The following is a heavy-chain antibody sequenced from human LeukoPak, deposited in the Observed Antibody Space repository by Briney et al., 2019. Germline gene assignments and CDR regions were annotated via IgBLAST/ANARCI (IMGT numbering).Heavy chain of an antibody. CDR3: AKNEYQLLLYAFDI. CDR1: GFTFVTYT. CDR2: IWYDGSNK. J-gene: IGHJ3*02. Sequence: GGSLRLSCAASGFTFVTYTMNWVRQAPGKGLEWVAVIWYDGSNKYYADSVKGRFTISRDNSKNTLYLQMNSLRAEDTAVYYCAKNEYQLLLYAFDIWGQGTMVTVSS. V-gene: IGHV3-33*06. D-gene: IGHD2-2*01.